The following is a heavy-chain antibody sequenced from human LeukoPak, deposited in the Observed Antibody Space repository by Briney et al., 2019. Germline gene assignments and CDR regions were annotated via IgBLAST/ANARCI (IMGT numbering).Heavy chain of an antibody. CDR3: ARGGINRWFGEFFNYYYGMDV. J-gene: IGHJ6*02. CDR1: GGSFSGYY. Sequence: PSETLSLTCAVYGGSFSGYYWSWIRQPPGKGLEWIGEINHSGSTNYNPSLKSRVTISVDTSKNQFSLKLSSVTAADTAVYYCARGGINRWFGEFFNYYYGMDVWGQGTMVTVSS. CDR2: INHSGST. D-gene: IGHD3-10*01. V-gene: IGHV4-34*01.